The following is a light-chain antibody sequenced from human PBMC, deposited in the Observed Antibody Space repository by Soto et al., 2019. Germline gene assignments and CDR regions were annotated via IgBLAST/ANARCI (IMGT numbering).Light chain of an antibody. CDR1: QSVSSN. Sequence: EIVMTQSPATLSVSPGERATLSCSASQSVSSNLAWYQQKPGQAPRLLIYGASTRDTGIPARFSGSGSGTEFTLTISSLQSEDFAVYYCQQYNNWPCTFGQGTKVDNK. CDR2: GAS. CDR3: QQYNNWPCT. V-gene: IGKV3-15*01. J-gene: IGKJ1*01.